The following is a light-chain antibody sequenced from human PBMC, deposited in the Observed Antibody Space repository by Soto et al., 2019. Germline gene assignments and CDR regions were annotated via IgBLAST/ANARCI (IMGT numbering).Light chain of an antibody. CDR1: QSVSSNC. J-gene: IGKJ1*01. CDR3: QQYRGSPPT. Sequence: EIVLTQSPGTLSLSTGERATLSCRASQSVSSNCLAWYQRKPGQAPRLLIYGASSRATDIPNRFSGSGSGTDFTLTITRLEPEDFAVHFCQQYRGSPPTFGQGTKVEIK. V-gene: IGKV3-20*01. CDR2: GAS.